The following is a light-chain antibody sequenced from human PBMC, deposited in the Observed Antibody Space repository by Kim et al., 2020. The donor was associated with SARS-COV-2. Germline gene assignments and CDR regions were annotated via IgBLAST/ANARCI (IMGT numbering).Light chain of an antibody. CDR2: EVT. V-gene: IGLV2-8*01. CDR1: SSDVGGYRF. J-gene: IGLJ2*01. CDR3: SSYAGGENVL. Sequence: GQSVTISCTGTSSDVGGYRFVSWYQQHPGNAPKLIIYEVTQRPSGVPDRFSGSKSGNTASLTVSGLQPEDEAEYFCSSYAGGENVLFGGGTQLTVL.